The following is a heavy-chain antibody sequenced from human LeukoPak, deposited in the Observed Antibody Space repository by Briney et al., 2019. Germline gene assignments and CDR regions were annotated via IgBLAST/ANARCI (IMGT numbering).Heavy chain of an antibody. Sequence: ASVKVSCKASGYTFTSYDINWVRQATGQGLEWMGWMNPNSGNTGYAQKFQGRVTMTRNTSISTAYMELSSLRSEDTAVYYCARTSSGTCSGGSCYSRWVDDAFDIWGQGTMVTVSS. V-gene: IGHV1-8*01. J-gene: IGHJ3*02. D-gene: IGHD2-15*01. CDR3: ARTSSGTCSGGSCYSRWVDDAFDI. CDR2: MNPNSGNT. CDR1: GYTFTSYD.